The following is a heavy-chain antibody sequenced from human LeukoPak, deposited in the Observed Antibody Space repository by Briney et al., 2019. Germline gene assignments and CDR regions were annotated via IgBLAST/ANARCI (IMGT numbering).Heavy chain of an antibody. CDR2: ISSSGSTI. D-gene: IGHD5-18*01. CDR3: ARDRWGYSYGGD. Sequence: PGGSLRLSCAASAFTFSGYYMSWIRQAPEKGLEWVSYISSSGSTIYYADSVKGRFTISRDNAKNSLYMQMNSLRAEDTAVYFCARDRWGYSYGGDWGQGTLVTVSS. J-gene: IGHJ4*02. CDR1: AFTFSGYY. V-gene: IGHV3-11*04.